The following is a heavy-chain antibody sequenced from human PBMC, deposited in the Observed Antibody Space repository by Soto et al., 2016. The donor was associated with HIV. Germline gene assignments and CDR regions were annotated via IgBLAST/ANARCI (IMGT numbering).Heavy chain of an antibody. J-gene: IGHJ6*03. CDR2: IFNSGTT. CDR1: GDTVSRYY. CDR3: AREPTDYYMDV. Sequence: QVQLQESGPGLVKPSETLSLTCIVSGDTVSRYYWGWIRQPPGKGLEWIGNIFNSGTTNYNPSLKSRVTISIDMSKNQFSLKLTSVTAADTAIYYCAREPTDYYMDVWGQRDHGHRLV. V-gene: IGHV4-59*02.